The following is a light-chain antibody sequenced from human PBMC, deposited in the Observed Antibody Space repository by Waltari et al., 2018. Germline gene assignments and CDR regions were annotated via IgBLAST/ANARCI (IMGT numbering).Light chain of an antibody. CDR1: QRVRTN. CDR3: HHYNDWPPGT. J-gene: IGKJ2*02. Sequence: CRASQRVRTNVAWYQQQPGQAPRLLIYGASKRATGIPARFSGTGSGTEFTLTISSLQSEDFAVYFCHHYNDWPPGTFGQGTKLDSK. CDR2: GAS. V-gene: IGKV3-15*01.